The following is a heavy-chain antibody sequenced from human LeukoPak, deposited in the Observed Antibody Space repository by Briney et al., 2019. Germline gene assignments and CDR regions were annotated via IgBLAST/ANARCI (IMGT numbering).Heavy chain of an antibody. V-gene: IGHV3-21*01. CDR3: ARLDYYDSSGSFDP. J-gene: IGHJ5*02. CDR2: INSSSSYI. D-gene: IGHD3-22*01. CDR1: GFTFISYS. Sequence: GGSVILSCAASGFTFISYSMNWFRQAPGKGLEWVACINSSSSYIYYADSVKGRFTISSDNAKNSLYLQMNSLRAEDTAVYYCARLDYYDSSGSFDPWGQGTLVTVSS.